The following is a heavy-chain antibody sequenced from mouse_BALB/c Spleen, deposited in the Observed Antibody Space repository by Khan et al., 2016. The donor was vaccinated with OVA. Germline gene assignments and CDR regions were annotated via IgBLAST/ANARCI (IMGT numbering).Heavy chain of an antibody. V-gene: IGHV14-3*02. CDR3: VRDYWDVFAY. CDR1: GFNIKDTY. Sequence: VRLQQSGAELVKPGASVKLSCTASGFNIKDTYMHWVKQRPEQGLEWIGRIDPANGNTKYDPKFQGKATITADTSSNTSYLQFSSLTSEDTAVYYCVRDYWDVFAYWGQGTLVTVSA. J-gene: IGHJ3*01. D-gene: IGHD4-1*01. CDR2: IDPANGNT.